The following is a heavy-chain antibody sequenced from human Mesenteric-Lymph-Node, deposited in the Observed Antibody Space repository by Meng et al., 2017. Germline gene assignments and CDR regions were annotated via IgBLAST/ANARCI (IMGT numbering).Heavy chain of an antibody. CDR2: INTDTGNP. CDR1: GGTFSSYA. Sequence: ASVKVSCKGSGGTFSSYAISWVRQAPGQGLEWMGWINTDTGNPTYAQGFTGRFVFSLDTSVSTTYLHISNLKPEDTAIYFCARAECSATSCFQDYWGQGTLVTVSS. J-gene: IGHJ4*02. D-gene: IGHD2-2*01. CDR3: ARAECSATSCFQDY. V-gene: IGHV7-4-1*02.